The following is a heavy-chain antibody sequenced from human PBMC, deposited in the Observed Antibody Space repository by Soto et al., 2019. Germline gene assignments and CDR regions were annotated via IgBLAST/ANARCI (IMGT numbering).Heavy chain of an antibody. CDR3: ARGDERPIAAPRFDP. D-gene: IGHD6-25*01. J-gene: IGHJ5*02. CDR1: GGTFKTYA. CDR2: IIPVFGSA. Sequence: ASVKVSCKASGGTFKTYAFTWVRQAPGQGLEWMGGIIPVFGSATSAQRFQGRVTITADESTNTIYMELSSLSSEDTAVYYCARGDERPIAAPRFDPWGQGTLVIVSS. V-gene: IGHV1-69*13.